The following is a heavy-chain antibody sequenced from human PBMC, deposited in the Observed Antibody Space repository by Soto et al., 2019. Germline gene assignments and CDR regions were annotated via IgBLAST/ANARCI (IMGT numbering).Heavy chain of an antibody. CDR1: GGSFSGYY. D-gene: IGHD3-10*01. J-gene: IGHJ5*02. V-gene: IGHV4-34*01. Sequence: QVQLQQWGAGLLKPSETLSLTCAVYGGSFSGYYWSWIRQPPGKGLEWIGEINHSGSTNYNPSPKSRVTISVDTSKNQFSLKLSSVTAADTAVYYCARGRHYGSGSYYPYNWFDPWGQGTLVTVSS. CDR2: INHSGST. CDR3: ARGRHYGSGSYYPYNWFDP.